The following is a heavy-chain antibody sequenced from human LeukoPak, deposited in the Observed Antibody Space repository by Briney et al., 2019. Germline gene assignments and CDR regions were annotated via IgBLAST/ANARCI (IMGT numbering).Heavy chain of an antibody. CDR2: ICNTGGT. V-gene: IGHV4-59*01. J-gene: IGHJ4*02. CDR1: GGSISSYY. D-gene: IGHD3-22*01. Sequence: SGTLSLTCTVSGGSISSYYWSWIRQPPGKGLEWIGNICNTGGTNYNPSLKSRVTISVDTSKNQCSLKLSSVTAADTAVYYCARQSISGSSLSYFDYWGQGTLVNV. CDR3: ARQSISGSSLSYFDY.